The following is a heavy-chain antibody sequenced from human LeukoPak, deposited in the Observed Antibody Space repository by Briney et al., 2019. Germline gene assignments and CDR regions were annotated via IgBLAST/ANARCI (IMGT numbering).Heavy chain of an antibody. Sequence: GGSLRLSCAASGFTFSTYGMSWVRQAPGKGLEWVSAISGSGDSTYYADSVKGRFTISRDNSKNTLYLQMNSLRAEDTAVYYRAKSGLNRFDYWGQGTLVTVSS. D-gene: IGHD2-15*01. CDR3: AKSGLNRFDY. V-gene: IGHV3-23*01. J-gene: IGHJ4*02. CDR1: GFTFSTYG. CDR2: ISGSGDST.